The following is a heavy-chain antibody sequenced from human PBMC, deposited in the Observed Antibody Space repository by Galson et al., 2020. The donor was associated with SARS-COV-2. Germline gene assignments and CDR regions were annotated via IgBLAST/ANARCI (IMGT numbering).Heavy chain of an antibody. CDR2: IYYSRTT. CDR1: GGSTSTTSYF. Sequence: LSPTCTVSGGSTSTTSYFCCCIRQPPGKGLEWIGTIYYSRTTYYNPPLRSRVTISGDTSTNQFSLKLNSVTAADTAVYYCARRGGTVTTQHCDLWGRGTLVTVSS. J-gene: IGHJ2*01. V-gene: IGHV4-39*01. CDR3: ARRGGTVTTQHCDL. D-gene: IGHD4-17*01.